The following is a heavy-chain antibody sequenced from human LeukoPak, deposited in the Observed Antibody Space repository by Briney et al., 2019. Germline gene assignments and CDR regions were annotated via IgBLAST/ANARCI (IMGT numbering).Heavy chain of an antibody. D-gene: IGHD2-8*01. J-gene: IGHJ4*02. CDR2: ISATGDGT. CDR1: GFIFSNYA. Sequence: GGSLRLSCAASGFIFSNYAMTWVRQAPGKGLEWVSSISATGDGTHYADSVQGRLTISRDNSKSTLYLQINSLRAGDTAVYFCAKIVYFDSNGYFWFFDYWGQGTLVTVSS. CDR3: AKIVYFDSNGYFWFFDY. V-gene: IGHV3-23*01.